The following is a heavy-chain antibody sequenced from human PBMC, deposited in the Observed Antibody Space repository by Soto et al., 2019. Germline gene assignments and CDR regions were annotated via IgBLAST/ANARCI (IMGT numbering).Heavy chain of an antibody. CDR1: GGSISSYF. CDR2: IYYTGST. Sequence: QVQLQESGPGLVKPSETLSLTCTVSGGSISSYFWSWIRQPPGKGLEWIGYIYYTGSTNYNPSLKSRVTISVDTSKSQFSLKWSSVTAADTAVDYCASFNWYFALWGRGTLVTVSS. CDR3: ASFNWYFAL. J-gene: IGHJ2*01. V-gene: IGHV4-59*01.